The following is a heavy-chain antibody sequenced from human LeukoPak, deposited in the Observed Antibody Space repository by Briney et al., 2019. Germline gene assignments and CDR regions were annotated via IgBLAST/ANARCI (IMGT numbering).Heavy chain of an antibody. CDR1: GGSISSFH. CDR3: ARSVGSNWSYFFDY. D-gene: IGHD6-13*01. CDR2: VYGGEVT. Sequence: SETLSLTCTVSGGSISSFHWNWLRQSPGRGLEWIGYVYGGEVTNYNPSLRFRVTMSIDTSKNKFSLNLKSVTAEDTAVYYCARSVGSNWSYFFDYWGQGTLVTVSS. J-gene: IGHJ4*02. V-gene: IGHV4-59*01.